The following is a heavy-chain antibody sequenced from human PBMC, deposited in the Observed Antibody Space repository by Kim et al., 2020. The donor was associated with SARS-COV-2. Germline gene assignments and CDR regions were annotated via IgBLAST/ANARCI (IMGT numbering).Heavy chain of an antibody. D-gene: IGHD3-22*01. J-gene: IGHJ4*02. Sequence: SETLSLTCTVSGGSISSSSYYWGWIRQPPGKGLEWIGSIYYSGSTYCNPALKSRVTISVDTSKTQFSLKLSSVTAADTAVYYCARDQGSGDSLWDFDYWGQGTLVTVSS. CDR1: GGSISSSSYY. CDR2: IYYSGST. V-gene: IGHV4-39*07. CDR3: ARDQGSGDSLWDFDY.